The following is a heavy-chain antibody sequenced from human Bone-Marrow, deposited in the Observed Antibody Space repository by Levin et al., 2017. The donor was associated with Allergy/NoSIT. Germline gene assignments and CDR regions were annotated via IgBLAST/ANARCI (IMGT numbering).Heavy chain of an antibody. Sequence: SETLSLTCTVSSGSISSGDYYWSWIRQPPGKGLEWIGDIYNSGSTYYNSFLKSRVTISVDTSNSQFSLKLNSVTAADTALYYCARGHSYDRTAADAFDIWGQGTMVTVSS. CDR2: IYNSGST. CDR3: ARGHSYDRTAADAFDI. D-gene: IGHD3-22*01. V-gene: IGHV4-30-4*01. CDR1: SGSISSGDYY. J-gene: IGHJ3*02.